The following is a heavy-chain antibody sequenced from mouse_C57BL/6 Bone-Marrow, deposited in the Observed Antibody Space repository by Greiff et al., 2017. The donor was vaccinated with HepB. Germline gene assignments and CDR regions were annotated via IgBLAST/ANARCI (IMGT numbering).Heavy chain of an antibody. Sequence: VQLQQSGPELVKPGASVKISCKASGYSFTSYYIHWVKQRPGQGLEWIGWIYPGSGNTKYNEKFKGKATLTADTSSSTAYMQLSSLTSEDSAVYYCSSLGDGSNPYYFDYWGQGTTLTVSS. D-gene: IGHD1-1*01. CDR1: GYSFTSYY. CDR3: SSLGDGSNPYYFDY. V-gene: IGHV1-66*01. J-gene: IGHJ2*01. CDR2: IYPGSGNT.